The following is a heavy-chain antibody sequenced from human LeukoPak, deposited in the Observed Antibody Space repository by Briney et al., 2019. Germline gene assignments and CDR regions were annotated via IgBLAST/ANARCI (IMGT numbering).Heavy chain of an antibody. Sequence: ASVKVSCKASGYTFTSYDINWVRQATGQGLEWMGWMNPNSGNTGYAQKFQGRVTMTRNTSISTAYMELSSLRSEDTAVYYCARALAAASTSDYWGQGTLVTVSS. V-gene: IGHV1-8*01. J-gene: IGHJ4*02. CDR3: ARALAAASTSDY. CDR2: MNPNSGNT. CDR1: GYTFTSYD. D-gene: IGHD6-13*01.